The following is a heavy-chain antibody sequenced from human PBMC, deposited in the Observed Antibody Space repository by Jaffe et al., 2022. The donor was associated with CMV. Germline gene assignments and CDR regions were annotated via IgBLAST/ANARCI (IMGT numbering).Heavy chain of an antibody. CDR1: GGTFSSYA. Sequence: QVQLVQSGAEVKKPGSSVKVSCKASGGTFSSYAISWVRQAPGQGLEWMGGIIPIFGTANYAQKFQGRVTITADESTSTAYMELSSLRSEDTAVYYCARWWSGSYHRSRYYGMDVWGQGTTVTVSS. D-gene: IGHD1-26*01. CDR2: IIPIFGTA. CDR3: ARWWSGSYHRSRYYGMDV. V-gene: IGHV1-69*01. J-gene: IGHJ6*02.